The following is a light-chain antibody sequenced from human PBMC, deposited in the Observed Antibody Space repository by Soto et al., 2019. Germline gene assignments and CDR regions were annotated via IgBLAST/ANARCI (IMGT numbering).Light chain of an antibody. CDR1: KSDIGVYDF. CDR2: EVV. CDR3: KSYAGSNTYV. V-gene: IGLV2-8*01. Sequence: QSVLTQPPSASGSPGQSVTISCTGTKSDIGVYDFVSWYQHHPGKAPRLIIYEVVQRPSGVPDRFSGSKSGNTASLTVSGLQAADEADYFCKSYAGSNTYVFGSGTKVNRP. J-gene: IGLJ1*01.